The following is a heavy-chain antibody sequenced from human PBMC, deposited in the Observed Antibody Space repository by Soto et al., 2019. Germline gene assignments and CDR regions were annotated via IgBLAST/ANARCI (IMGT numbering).Heavy chain of an antibody. CDR3: AASILYYGMDV. CDR2: IYPGDSDT. V-gene: IGHV5-51*01. D-gene: IGHD3-9*01. CDR1: GYTFTNYW. J-gene: IGHJ6*02. Sequence: PGESLKISCKASGYTFTNYWIGWVRQMPGKGLEWMGIIYPGDSDTKYNPSFQGQVTISADKSITTTYLQWSSLKASDTAIYYCAASILYYGMDVRGQGTTVTVSS.